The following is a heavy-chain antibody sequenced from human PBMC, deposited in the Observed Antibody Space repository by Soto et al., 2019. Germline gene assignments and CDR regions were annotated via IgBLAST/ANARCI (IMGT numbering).Heavy chain of an antibody. Sequence: QVQLQQWGAGLLKPSETLSLTCAVYGGSFSGYQWSWIRQTPGKGLEWIGEINDSGNINYNPSLKRRVARLLGTPTTLLSLRLSSGTAAEPAVYFCARGLILWFGELSRRGGYYYCMDVWGKGTTVTVSS. V-gene: IGHV4-34*01. D-gene: IGHD3-10*01. CDR3: ARGLILWFGELSRRGGYYYCMDV. J-gene: IGHJ6*03. CDR2: INDSGNI. CDR1: GGSFSGYQ.